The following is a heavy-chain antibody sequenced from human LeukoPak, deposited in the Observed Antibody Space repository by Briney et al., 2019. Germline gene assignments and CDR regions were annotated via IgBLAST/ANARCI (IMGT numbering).Heavy chain of an antibody. V-gene: IGHV4-59*08. J-gene: IGHJ5*02. D-gene: IGHD1-14*01. CDR3: ARQGARGYNIYWFDP. Sequence: PSETLSLTCTVSGGPISNYWWSWIRQPPGKELEWIGHIYYSGSTNYNPSIKNRVTISVDTSKNQFSLMLSSVTAADTAVYYCARQGARGYNIYWFDPWGQGTLVTVSS. CDR2: IYYSGST. CDR1: GGPISNYW.